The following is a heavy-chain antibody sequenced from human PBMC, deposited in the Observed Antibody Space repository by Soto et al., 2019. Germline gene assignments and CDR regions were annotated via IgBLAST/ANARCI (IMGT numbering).Heavy chain of an antibody. V-gene: IGHV3-21*01. D-gene: IGHD6-13*01. CDR3: ARDSTYPGTPGIADY. J-gene: IGHJ4*02. CDR1: GFTFSSYS. CDR2: ISSSSYI. Sequence: LRLSCAASGFTFSSYSMNWVRQAPGKGLEWVSSISSSSYIYYADSVKGRFTISRDNAKNSLYLQMNSLRAEDTAVYYCARDSTYPGTPGIADYWGQGTLVTVSS.